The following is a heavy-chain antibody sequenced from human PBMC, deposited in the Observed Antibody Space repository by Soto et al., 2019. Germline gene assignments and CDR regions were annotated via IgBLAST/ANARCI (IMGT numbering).Heavy chain of an antibody. V-gene: IGHV4-34*01. Sequence: ETLSLTCAVYGGSFSGYYWSWIRQPPGKGLEWIGEINHSGSTNYNPSLKSRVTISVDTSKNQFSLKLSSVTAADTAVYYCARRRFGGYDLNFGFDYWGQGTLVTVSS. CDR3: ARRRFGGYDLNFGFDY. CDR1: GGSFSGYY. CDR2: INHSGST. J-gene: IGHJ4*02. D-gene: IGHD5-12*01.